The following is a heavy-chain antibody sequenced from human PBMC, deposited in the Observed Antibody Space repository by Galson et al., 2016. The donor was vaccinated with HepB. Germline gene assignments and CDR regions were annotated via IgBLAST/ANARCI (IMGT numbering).Heavy chain of an antibody. CDR1: GFTFSSYW. CDR2: ISSSSDII. CDR3: ARNPEVNIILQH. Sequence: FLRLPCAVSGFTFSSYWMSWVRQAPGKGLEWISFISSSSDIIHYADSVKGRFTISRDNAKNALYLQMNSLRDEDMAVYYCARNPEVNIILQHWGQGTLVTVSS. J-gene: IGHJ1*01. V-gene: IGHV3-48*02. D-gene: IGHD2/OR15-2a*01.